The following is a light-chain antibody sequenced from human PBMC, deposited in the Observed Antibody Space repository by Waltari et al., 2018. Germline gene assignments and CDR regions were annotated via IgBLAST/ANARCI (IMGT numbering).Light chain of an antibody. Sequence: QAALTQPASVSGSLGQSITISCTGTNNAFGDDDSVSWYQQFPGEAPRLIIYEVSNRPSRISSRFYGSKSANTASLTISGLQANDEAEYFCCSHTGIDTWVFGGGTTLTVL. CDR3: CSHTGIDTWV. CDR1: NNAFGDDDS. CDR2: EVS. J-gene: IGLJ3*02. V-gene: IGLV2-14*01.